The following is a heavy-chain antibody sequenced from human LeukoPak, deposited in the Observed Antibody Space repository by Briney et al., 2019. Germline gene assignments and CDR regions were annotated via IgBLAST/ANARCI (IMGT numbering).Heavy chain of an antibody. J-gene: IGHJ4*02. D-gene: IGHD3-16*01. CDR1: GFTFSSYW. CDR3: ARGTDGGWSRTFDY. CDR2: INSDGTST. Sequence: PGGSLRLSCAASGFTFSSYWMHWVRQAPGSGLVWVSRINSDGTSTTYADSVKGRFTISRDNSKNTLYMQMNSLRDEDTAIYYCARGTDGGWSRTFDYWGQGTLVTVSS. V-gene: IGHV3-74*01.